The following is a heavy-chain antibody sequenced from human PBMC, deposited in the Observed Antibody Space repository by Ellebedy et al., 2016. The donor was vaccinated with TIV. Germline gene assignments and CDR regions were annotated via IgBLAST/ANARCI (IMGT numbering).Heavy chain of an antibody. V-gene: IGHV1-69*06. D-gene: IGHD5-24*01. Sequence: SVKVSXXASGGTFSSYAISWVRQAPGQGLEWMGGIIPIFGTANYAQKFQGRVTITADKSTSTAYMELSSLRSEDTAVYYCARRPFRDGYTSFDYWGQGTLVTVSS. CDR1: GGTFSSYA. CDR2: IIPIFGTA. J-gene: IGHJ4*02. CDR3: ARRPFRDGYTSFDY.